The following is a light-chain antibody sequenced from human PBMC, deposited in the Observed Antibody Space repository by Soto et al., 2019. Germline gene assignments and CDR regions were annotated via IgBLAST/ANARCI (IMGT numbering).Light chain of an antibody. CDR3: QQHYSAPALT. Sequence: DSVLTQSPDSLAVSLGERATINCKSSQSFLYTSSNKNSLAWYQQKPGQPPKLLIYWASTRESGVPDRFSGGGSGTDFTLTISSLQAEDVAVYYCQQHYSAPALTFGGGTKVAIK. V-gene: IGKV4-1*01. CDR1: QSFLYTSSNKNS. J-gene: IGKJ4*01. CDR2: WAS.